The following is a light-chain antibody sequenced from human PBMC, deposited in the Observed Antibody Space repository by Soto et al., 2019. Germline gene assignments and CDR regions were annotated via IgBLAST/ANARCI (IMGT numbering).Light chain of an antibody. J-gene: IGLJ1*01. CDR1: SSDVGAYNF. Sequence: QSALTQPASVSGSPGQSITISCTGTSSDVGAYNFVSWYQQYPGKAPKVMIYEVNNRPSGVSNRFSGSKSGNTASLTISGLQAEDEANYYCTSFKKSSTYVFGSGTKLPV. CDR2: EVN. V-gene: IGLV2-14*01. CDR3: TSFKKSSTYV.